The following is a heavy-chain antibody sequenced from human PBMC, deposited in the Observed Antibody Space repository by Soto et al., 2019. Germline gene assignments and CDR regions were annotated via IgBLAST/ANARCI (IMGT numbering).Heavy chain of an antibody. CDR2: IFFSGNT. Sequence: LSLTCTVSGGSILNGGHYWTWIRQHPGKGLEWIGRIFFSGNTHYNPALKSRLTFSLDTAKNQFSLKLTSVTAADTAIYYCARDMHAGFTHYFDPWGQGTLVTVSS. D-gene: IGHD1-26*01. CDR3: ARDMHAGFTHYFDP. J-gene: IGHJ5*02. CDR1: GGSILNGGHY. V-gene: IGHV4-31*03.